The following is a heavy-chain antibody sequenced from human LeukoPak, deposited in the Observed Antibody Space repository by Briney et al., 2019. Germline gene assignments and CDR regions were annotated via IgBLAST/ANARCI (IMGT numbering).Heavy chain of an antibody. CDR2: TYYRSKWYN. V-gene: IGHV6-1*01. CDR3: ARDGSSGWYSGFDY. Sequence: SXAWXWIRQSPSRGLEWLGRTYYRSKWYNDYAVSVKSLITINPDTSKNQFSLQLNSVTPEDTAVYYCARDGSSGWYSGFDYWGQGTLVTVSS. J-gene: IGHJ4*02. CDR1: SXA. D-gene: IGHD6-19*01.